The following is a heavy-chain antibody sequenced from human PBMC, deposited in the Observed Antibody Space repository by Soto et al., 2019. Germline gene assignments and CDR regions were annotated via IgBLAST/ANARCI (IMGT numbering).Heavy chain of an antibody. CDR1: GGTSTIYT. CDR2: IVPTLRIT. V-gene: IGHV1-69*08. J-gene: IGHJ5*02. CDR3: ATDTSGAGRVGVHS. Sequence: QVQLVQSGPEVKKPGASLRVSCETSGGTSTIYTITWVRQAPGQGLQWMGRIVPTLRITNYAQEFQGRLTITADSSTSTAHIELTRLTSEDTAVYYCATDTSGAGRVGVHSWGQGTVVTVSS. D-gene: IGHD1-26*01.